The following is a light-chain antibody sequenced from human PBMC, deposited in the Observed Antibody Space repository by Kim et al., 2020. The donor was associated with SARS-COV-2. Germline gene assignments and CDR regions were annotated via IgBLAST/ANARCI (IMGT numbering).Light chain of an antibody. CDR2: VNVDGGH. Sequence: GASVKLTSTPGGGHGSYAIAWHQRRPEKGPRYLMKVNVDGGHPKGGGIPDRFSGSSSGAERYLSISSRLSEDETDYYCQTWGTGWVFGGGTQLTVL. CDR3: QTWGTGWV. CDR1: GGHGSYA. J-gene: IGLJ3*02. V-gene: IGLV4-69*01.